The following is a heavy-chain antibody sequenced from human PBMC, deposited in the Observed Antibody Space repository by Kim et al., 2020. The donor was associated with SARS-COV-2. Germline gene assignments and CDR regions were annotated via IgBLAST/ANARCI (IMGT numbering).Heavy chain of an antibody. J-gene: IGHJ6*02. CDR3: AKGDIVVVVAATDSDYYYGMDV. CDR1: GFTFSSYG. V-gene: IGHV3-33*06. CDR2: IWYDGSNK. D-gene: IGHD2-15*01. Sequence: GGSLRLSCAASGFTFSSYGMHWVRQAPGKGLEWVAVIWYDGSNKYYADSVKGRFTISRDNSKNTLYLQMNSLRAEDTAVYYCAKGDIVVVVAATDSDYYYGMDVWGQGTTVTVSS.